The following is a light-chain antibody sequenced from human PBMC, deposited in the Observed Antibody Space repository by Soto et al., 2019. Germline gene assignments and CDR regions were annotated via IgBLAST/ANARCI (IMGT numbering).Light chain of an antibody. Sequence: QSVLTQPASVSGSPGQSITISCTGTSSDVGVYNYVSWYQHHPGKAPKLMIYDVTNRPSGVSNRFSGSKSGNTASLTISGLQAEDEADYYCSSYTTSSTLVFGGGTKLTVL. CDR2: DVT. CDR3: SSYTTSSTLV. J-gene: IGLJ2*01. CDR1: SSDVGVYNY. V-gene: IGLV2-14*03.